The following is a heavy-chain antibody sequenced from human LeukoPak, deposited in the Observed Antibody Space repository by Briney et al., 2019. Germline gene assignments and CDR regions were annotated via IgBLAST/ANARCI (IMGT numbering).Heavy chain of an antibody. J-gene: IGHJ4*02. Sequence: GGSLRLSCAASGLXFYSYDISWVRQAPGKGLEWVSGISGSGDTTYYADSVKGRYTISRDNSKNSLYLQMNSLRVEDTAVYYCAKGHSAHGTGFDCWGQGTLVAVSS. CDR3: AKGHSAHGTGFDC. CDR1: GLXFYSYD. D-gene: IGHD1-14*01. V-gene: IGHV3-23*01. CDR2: ISGSGDTT.